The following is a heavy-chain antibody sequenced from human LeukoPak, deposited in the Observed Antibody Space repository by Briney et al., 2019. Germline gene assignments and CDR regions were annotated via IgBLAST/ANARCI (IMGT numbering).Heavy chain of an antibody. V-gene: IGHV4-59*01. Sequence: SETLSLTCTVSVASTSAYYWSWIRQPPGKGLEWIGYTYSGGNANYNPSLKSRVTISIDTSETQFSLRLTSVTAADTADYFCAHSKRGGGYYINAFAVWGQGTLVTISS. CDR3: AHSKRGGGYYINAFAV. CDR1: VASTSAYY. CDR2: TYSGGNA. D-gene: IGHD1-26*01. J-gene: IGHJ3*01.